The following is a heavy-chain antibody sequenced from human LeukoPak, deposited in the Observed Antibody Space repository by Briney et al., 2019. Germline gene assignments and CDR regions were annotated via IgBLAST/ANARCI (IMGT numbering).Heavy chain of an antibody. CDR2: IYSGGST. CDR3: ARVVNGPADY. V-gene: IGHV3-53*04. J-gene: IGHJ4*02. D-gene: IGHD2-2*01. CDR1: GFTFTTYA. Sequence: PGGSLRLSCAASGFTFTTYAMSWVRQAPGKGLEWVSVIYSGGSTYYADSVKGRFTISRHNSKNTLYLQMNSLRAEDTAVYYCARVVNGPADYWGQGTLVTVSS.